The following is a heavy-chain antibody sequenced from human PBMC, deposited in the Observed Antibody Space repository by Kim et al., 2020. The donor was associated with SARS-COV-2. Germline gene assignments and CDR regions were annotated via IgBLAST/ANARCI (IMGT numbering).Heavy chain of an antibody. Sequence: YYADAVRGRFTSSRDNSKNTLYLQMNSLRAEDTAVYYCAEALRPDTRHVGNWGQGTLVTVSS. CDR3: AEALRPDTRHVGN. D-gene: IGHD1-26*01. V-gene: IGHV3-23*01. J-gene: IGHJ4*02.